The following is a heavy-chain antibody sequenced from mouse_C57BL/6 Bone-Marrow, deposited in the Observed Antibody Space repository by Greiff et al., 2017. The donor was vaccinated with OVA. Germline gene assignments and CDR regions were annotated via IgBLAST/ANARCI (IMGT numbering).Heavy chain of an antibody. D-gene: IGHD2-5*01. V-gene: IGHV1-74*01. CDR3: ATYSNSWYFDV. CDR2: IHPSDSDT. Sequence: QVQLQQPGAELVKPGASVKVSCKASGYTFTSYWMHWVKQRPGQGLEWIGRIHPSDSDTNYNQKFKGKATLTVDKSSSTAYMQLSSLTSEDSAVYYCATYSNSWYFDVWGTGTTVTVSS. CDR1: GYTFTSYW. J-gene: IGHJ1*03.